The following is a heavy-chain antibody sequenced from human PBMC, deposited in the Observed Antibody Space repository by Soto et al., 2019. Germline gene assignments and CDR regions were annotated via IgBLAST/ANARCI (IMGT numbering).Heavy chain of an antibody. D-gene: IGHD3-10*01. V-gene: IGHV4-38-2*02. CDR1: GYSISAGCY. CDR3: ARDLNYGLYYFDY. Sequence: SETLSLTCTVSGYSISAGCYWGWIRQPPGKELEWIGSMYPTGSTYYNPSLKSRVSISIDTSKNQFSLQLTSVTAADTAVYFCARDLNYGLYYFDYWGQGTLVTV. CDR2: MYPTGST. J-gene: IGHJ4*02.